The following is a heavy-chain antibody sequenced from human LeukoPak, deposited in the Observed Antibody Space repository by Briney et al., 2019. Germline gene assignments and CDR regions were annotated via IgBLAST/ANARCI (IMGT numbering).Heavy chain of an antibody. Sequence: GGSLRLSCAASGFTFSSYAMSWVRQAPGKGLEWVSVISGSGGSTYYGDSVKGRFTISRDNSKNTLYLQMSSLRAEDTAVYYCAKERAPRVTTGGFDYWGQGTLVTVSS. CDR1: GFTFSSYA. D-gene: IGHD4-17*01. CDR3: AKERAPRVTTGGFDY. J-gene: IGHJ4*02. CDR2: ISGSGGST. V-gene: IGHV3-23*01.